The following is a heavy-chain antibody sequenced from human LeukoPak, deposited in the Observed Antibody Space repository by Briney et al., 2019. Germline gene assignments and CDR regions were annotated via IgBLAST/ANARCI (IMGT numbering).Heavy chain of an antibody. J-gene: IGHJ4*02. D-gene: IGHD5-12*01. CDR2: ISGSAGST. CDR1: GFTFSSYA. V-gene: IGHV3-23*01. Sequence: GGSLRLSCAASGFTFSSYAMSWVRQAPGKGLEWVSAISGSAGSTYYADSVKGRFTISRDNSKNTLYLQMNSLRAEDTAVYYCAKDWPYPGHIAPFDYWGQGTLVTVSS. CDR3: AKDWPYPGHIAPFDY.